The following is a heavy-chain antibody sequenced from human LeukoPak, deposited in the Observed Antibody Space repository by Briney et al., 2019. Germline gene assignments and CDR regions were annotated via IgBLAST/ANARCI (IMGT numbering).Heavy chain of an antibody. Sequence: GGSLRLSCAASGFTFSSYAMSWVRQAPGKGLEWVSVIYSGGGTYYADSVKGRFTISRDNSKNTLYVQMNSLRAEDTAVYYCARDSSGPLYWGQGTLVTVSS. CDR3: ARDSSGPLY. D-gene: IGHD6-19*01. CDR1: GFTFSSYA. CDR2: IYSGGGT. V-gene: IGHV3-66*01. J-gene: IGHJ4*02.